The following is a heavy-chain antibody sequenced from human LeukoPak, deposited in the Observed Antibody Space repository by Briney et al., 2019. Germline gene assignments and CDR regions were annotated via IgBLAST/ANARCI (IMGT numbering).Heavy chain of an antibody. D-gene: IGHD3-9*01. CDR3: GRGPILPGYSVRSYFDY. Sequence: PSETLSLTCTVSGGSINSGDYYWSWIRQHPGKGLEWIGYIYYSGSTYYNPSLKSRVTISVNTSKNQFSLKLSSVTAADTAVYYCGRGPILPGYSVRSYFDYWGQGTLATVSS. V-gene: IGHV4-31*03. CDR2: IYYSGST. CDR1: GGSINSGDYY. J-gene: IGHJ4*02.